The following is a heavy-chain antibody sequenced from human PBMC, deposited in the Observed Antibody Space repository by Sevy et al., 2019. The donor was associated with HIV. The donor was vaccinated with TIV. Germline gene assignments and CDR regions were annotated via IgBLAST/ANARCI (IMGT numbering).Heavy chain of an antibody. Sequence: GGSLRLSCAASGFTFSSYSMNWVRQAPGKGLEWVSSISSSSSYIYYADSGKGRFTISRDNAKNSLYLQMNSLRAEDTAVYYCARDFSGSYDYVWGSYRYRYFDYWGQGTLVTVSS. CDR3: ARDFSGSYDYVWGSYRYRYFDY. CDR2: ISSSSSYI. CDR1: GFTFSSYS. D-gene: IGHD3-16*02. V-gene: IGHV3-21*01. J-gene: IGHJ4*02.